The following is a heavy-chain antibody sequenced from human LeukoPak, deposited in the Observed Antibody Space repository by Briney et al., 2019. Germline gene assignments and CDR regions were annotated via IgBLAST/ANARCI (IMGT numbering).Heavy chain of an antibody. CDR1: GYTLTELS. V-gene: IGHV1-24*01. J-gene: IGHJ6*02. D-gene: IGHD3-10*02. CDR2: FDPEDGET. CDR3: ATDRVRGVPVYYYYGMDV. Sequence: SVNVSCKVSGYTLTELSTHWVRQAPGKGLEWMGGFDPEDGETIYAQKFQGRVTMTEDTSTDTAYMELSSLRSEDTAVYYCATDRVRGVPVYYYYGMDVWGQGTTVTVSS.